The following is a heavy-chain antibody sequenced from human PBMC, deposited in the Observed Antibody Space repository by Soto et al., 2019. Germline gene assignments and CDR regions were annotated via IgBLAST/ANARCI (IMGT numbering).Heavy chain of an antibody. Sequence: QVQLVQSGAEVKKPGSSVKVSCKASGGTFSSYAISWVRQAPGQGLEWMGGIIPIFGTANYAQKFQGRVTITADESTSTAYMELSSLRSEDTVVYYCARDVRCSGGSCYSRFDYWGQGTLVTVSS. D-gene: IGHD2-15*01. V-gene: IGHV1-69*01. CDR3: ARDVRCSGGSCYSRFDY. CDR2: IIPIFGTA. CDR1: GGTFSSYA. J-gene: IGHJ4*02.